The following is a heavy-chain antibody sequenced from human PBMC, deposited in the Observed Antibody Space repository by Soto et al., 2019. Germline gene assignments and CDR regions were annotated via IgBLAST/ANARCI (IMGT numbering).Heavy chain of an antibody. Sequence: GGSLKLSCASNCFPFLIFGMHWVRQAPGKGLEWVAVIWYDGSNKYYADSVKGRFTISRDNSKNTLYLQMNSLRAEDTAVYYCSAYYYYYMDVWGKGT. CDR1: CFPFLIFG. J-gene: IGHJ6*03. CDR3: SAYYYYYMDV. V-gene: IGHV3-33*01. CDR2: IWYDGSNK.